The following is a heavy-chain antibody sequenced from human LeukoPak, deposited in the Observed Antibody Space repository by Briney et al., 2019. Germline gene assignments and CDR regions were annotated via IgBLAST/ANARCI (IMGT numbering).Heavy chain of an antibody. D-gene: IGHD2-2*01. CDR1: GFTFSSYA. CDR3: AKDLPAAYFDY. J-gene: IGHJ4*02. V-gene: IGHV3-30-3*02. Sequence: GGSLRLSCAASGFTFSSYAMHWVRQAPGKGLEWVAVISYDGSNKYYADSVKGRFTISRDNSRTTLYLQMNSLRAEDTAVYHCAKDLPAAYFDYWGQGTLVTVSS. CDR2: ISYDGSNK.